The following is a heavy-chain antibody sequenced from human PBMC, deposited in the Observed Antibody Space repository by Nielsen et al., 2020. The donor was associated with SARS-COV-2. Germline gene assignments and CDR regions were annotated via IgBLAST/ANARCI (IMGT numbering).Heavy chain of an antibody. CDR1: GFTFSSYW. Sequence: GGSLRLSCAASGFTFSSYWMSWVRQAPGKGLEWVANIKQDGSEKYYADSVKGRFTISRDNSKNTLYLQMNSLRAEDTAVYYCAKDLHHYDILTGYFPRGYYYYYGMDVWGQGTTVTVSS. J-gene: IGHJ6*02. CDR3: AKDLHHYDILTGYFPRGYYYYYGMDV. D-gene: IGHD3-9*01. CDR2: IKQDGSEK. V-gene: IGHV3-7*01.